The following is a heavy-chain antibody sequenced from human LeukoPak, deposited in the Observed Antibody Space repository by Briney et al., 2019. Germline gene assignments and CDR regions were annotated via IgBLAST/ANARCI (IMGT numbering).Heavy chain of an antibody. D-gene: IGHD2-2*01. CDR2: IYTSGST. CDR3: ARAPITGYCSSTRCYARGAFDI. V-gene: IGHV4-61*02. Sequence: SQTLSLTCTVSGGSISSGSYYWSWIRQPAGKGLEWIGRIYTSGSTNYNPSLKSRVTISVDTSKNQFSLKLSSVTAADTAVYYCARAPITGYCSSTRCYARGAFDIWGQGTMVTVSS. CDR1: GGSISSGSYY. J-gene: IGHJ3*02.